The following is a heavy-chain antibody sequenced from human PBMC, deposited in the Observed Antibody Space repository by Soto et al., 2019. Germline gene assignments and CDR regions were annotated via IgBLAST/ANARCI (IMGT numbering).Heavy chain of an antibody. CDR2: IYYSGST. D-gene: IGHD3-22*01. Sequence: QVQLQESGPGLVKPSETLSLTCTVSGGSVSSGSYYWSWIRQPPGKGLEWIGYIYYSGSTNYNPSLKSRVTISVDTSKNQFSLKLSSVTAADTAVYYCARDRYYYDSSGYPILYYGMDVWGQGTTVTVSS. CDR1: GGSVSSGSYY. CDR3: ARDRYYYDSSGYPILYYGMDV. V-gene: IGHV4-61*01. J-gene: IGHJ6*02.